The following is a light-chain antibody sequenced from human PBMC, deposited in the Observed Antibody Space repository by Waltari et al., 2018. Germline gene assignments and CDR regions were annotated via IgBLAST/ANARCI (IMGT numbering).Light chain of an antibody. CDR3: QQYGSSIMYT. CDR1: QSLTKRY. CDR2: GAS. V-gene: IGKV3-20*01. J-gene: IGKJ2*01. Sequence: VLTQSPGTLSLSPGESATLSCRASQSLTKRYLAWYQQKPGQAPRLVIYGASSRAAGIPERFSGSGYGTDFTLTISRLEPEDFAVYYCQQYGSSIMYTFGQGTKLEIK.